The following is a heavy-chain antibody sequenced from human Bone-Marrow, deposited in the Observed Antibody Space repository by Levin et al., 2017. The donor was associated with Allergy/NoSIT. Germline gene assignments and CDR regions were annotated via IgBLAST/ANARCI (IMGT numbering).Heavy chain of an antibody. CDR3: ATVGRSTRPGY. CDR1: GITFSNYE. CDR2: ISYSGSSI. V-gene: IGHV3-48*03. D-gene: IGHD6-6*01. J-gene: IGHJ4*02. Sequence: LSLTCVASGITFSNYEMNWVRQAPGKGLEWISYISYSGSSIHYADSVKGRFTISRDNAKNSLYLQMNSLRVDDTAVYYCATVGRSTRPGYWGQGTLVTVSS.